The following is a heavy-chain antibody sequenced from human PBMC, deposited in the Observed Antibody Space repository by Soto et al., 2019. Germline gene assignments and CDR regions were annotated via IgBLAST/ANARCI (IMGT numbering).Heavy chain of an antibody. Sequence: PGGSLRLSCAASGFTFSSFGMHWVRQAPGKGLEWVAIISFDGSNKYYADSVKGRFTISRDNSKNTLYLQMNSLRAEDTAVYYCARNKQWLVWNPESYGMDVWGQGTTVTVSS. CDR1: GFTFSSFG. CDR2: ISFDGSNK. D-gene: IGHD6-19*01. V-gene: IGHV3-30*03. CDR3: ARNKQWLVWNPESYGMDV. J-gene: IGHJ6*02.